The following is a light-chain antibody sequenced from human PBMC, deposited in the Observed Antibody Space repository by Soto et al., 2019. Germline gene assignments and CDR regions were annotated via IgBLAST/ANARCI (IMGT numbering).Light chain of an antibody. Sequence: EIVMTQSPATMSVSPGERATLSCRASQSVSSNLAWYQQKPGQAPRLLIYDASTRATGIPARFSGSGSGTDFTLNISSLQSEDFAVYYCQQYNNWPPWTFGQGTKVELK. J-gene: IGKJ1*01. CDR2: DAS. CDR1: QSVSSN. CDR3: QQYNNWPPWT. V-gene: IGKV3-15*01.